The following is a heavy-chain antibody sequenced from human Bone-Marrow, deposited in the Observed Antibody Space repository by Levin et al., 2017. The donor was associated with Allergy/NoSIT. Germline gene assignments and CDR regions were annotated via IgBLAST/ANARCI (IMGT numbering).Heavy chain of an antibody. Sequence: KASETLSLTCAVYGGSFSGYYWSWIRQPPGKGLEWIGEINHSGSTNYNPSLKSRVTISVDTSKNQFSLKLSSVTAADTAVYYCAGGEEGSMITFGGVRTDYFDYWGQGTLVTVSS. CDR2: INHSGST. J-gene: IGHJ4*02. CDR1: GGSFSGYY. V-gene: IGHV4-34*01. D-gene: IGHD3-16*01. CDR3: AGGEEGSMITFGGVRTDYFDY.